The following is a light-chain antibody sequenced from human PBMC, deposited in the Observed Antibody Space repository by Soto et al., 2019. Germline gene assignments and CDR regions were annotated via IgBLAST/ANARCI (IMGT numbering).Light chain of an antibody. CDR1: TSNIGTFY. CDR2: LGD. J-gene: IGLJ1*01. Sequence: QSVLTQPPSASSTPGPTVTISCSGSTSNIGTFYVYWYQHRPGTAPKLLIYLGDQRASGVSDRFSGSKSGTSASLAINGLRSEDEADYYCAAWDDNLNAYVFGSGTTLTVL. V-gene: IGLV1-47*02. CDR3: AAWDDNLNAYV.